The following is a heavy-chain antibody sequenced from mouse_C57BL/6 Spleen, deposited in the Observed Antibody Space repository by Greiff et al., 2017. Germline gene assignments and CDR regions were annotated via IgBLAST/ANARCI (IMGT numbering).Heavy chain of an antibody. D-gene: IGHD1-1*01. CDR2: ISYDGSN. CDR1: GYSITSGYY. V-gene: IGHV3-6*01. CDR3: ARGGHYYGSSPAWFAY. Sequence: EVKLMESGPGLVKPSQSLSLTCSVTGYSITSGYYWNWIRQFPGNKLEWMGYISYDGSNNYNPSLKNRISITRDTSKNQFFLKLNSVTTEDTATYYCARGGHYYGSSPAWFAYWGQGTLVTVSA. J-gene: IGHJ3*01.